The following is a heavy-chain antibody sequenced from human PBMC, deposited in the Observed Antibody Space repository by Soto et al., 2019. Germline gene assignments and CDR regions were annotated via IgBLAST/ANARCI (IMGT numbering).Heavy chain of an antibody. V-gene: IGHV3-49*03. CDR3: ASLTSWSQEYYYGMDV. D-gene: IGHD2-2*01. CDR1: VFTFGDFG. Sequence: AGGSLRLSCTGSVFTFGDFGMSWFRQAPGKGLEWLSFIRSKGYGGTTESAASVRGRFITSRDDSKSIAYLQMNSLKTEDTAVYYCASLTSWSQEYYYGMDVWGQGTTVTVSS. J-gene: IGHJ6*02. CDR2: IRSKGYGGTT.